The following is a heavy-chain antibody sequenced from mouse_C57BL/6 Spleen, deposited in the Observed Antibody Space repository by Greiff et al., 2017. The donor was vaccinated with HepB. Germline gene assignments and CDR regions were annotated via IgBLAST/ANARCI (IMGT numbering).Heavy chain of an antibody. D-gene: IGHD1-1*01. Sequence: DVHLVESGGGLVKPGGSLKLSCAASGFTFSSYTMSWVRQTPEKRLEWVATISGGGGNTYYPDSVKGRFTISRDNAKNTLYLQMSSLRSEDTALYYCARHDYGSSPLRPAWFAYWGQGTLVTVSA. CDR1: GFTFSSYT. CDR3: ARHDYGSSPLRPAWFAY. J-gene: IGHJ3*01. CDR2: ISGGGGNT. V-gene: IGHV5-9*01.